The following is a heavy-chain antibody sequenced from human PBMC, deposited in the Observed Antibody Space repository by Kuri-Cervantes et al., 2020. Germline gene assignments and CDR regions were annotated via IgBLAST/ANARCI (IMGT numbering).Heavy chain of an antibody. CDR3: ARESGNYYMDV. V-gene: IGHV4-34*01. CDR1: GGSFSGYY. J-gene: IGHJ6*03. Sequence: ESLKISCAVYGGSFSGYYWNWIRQPPGKGLGWIGEINHSGSTNYNPSLKSRVTISVDTSKNQFSLKLRSVTAADTAVYYCARESGNYYMDVWGKGTTVTVSS. D-gene: IGHD3-10*01. CDR2: INHSGST.